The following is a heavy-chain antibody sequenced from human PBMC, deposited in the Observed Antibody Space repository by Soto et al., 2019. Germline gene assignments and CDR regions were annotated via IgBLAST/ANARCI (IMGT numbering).Heavy chain of an antibody. CDR3: ARVQTVLYSSYYYYYYMDV. CDR1: GGSISSGGYY. Sequence: SETLSLTCTVSGGSISSGGYYWSWIRQHPGKGLEWIGYIYYSGSTNYNPSLKSRVTISVDTSKNQFSLKLSSVTAADTAVYYCARVQTVLYSSYYYYYYMDVWGKGTTVTVSS. V-gene: IGHV4-61*08. J-gene: IGHJ6*03. D-gene: IGHD6-13*01. CDR2: IYYSGST.